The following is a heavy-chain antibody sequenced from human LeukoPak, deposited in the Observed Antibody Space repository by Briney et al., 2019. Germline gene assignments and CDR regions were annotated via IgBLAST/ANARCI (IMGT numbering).Heavy chain of an antibody. CDR3: ALSTVAAAGDD. D-gene: IGHD2-2*01. J-gene: IGHJ4*02. V-gene: IGHV3-7*01. Sequence: GGSLRLSCAASGFIFSSYWMTWVRQAPGKGLEWVANIKPDGSEIYSVDSVKGRFTISRDNAKSSLYLQMNSLRAEDTAVYYCALSTVAAAGDDWGQGTLVTVSS. CDR2: IKPDGSEI. CDR1: GFIFSSYW.